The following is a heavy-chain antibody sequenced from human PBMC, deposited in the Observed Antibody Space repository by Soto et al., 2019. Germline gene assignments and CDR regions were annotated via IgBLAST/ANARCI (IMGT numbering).Heavy chain of an antibody. D-gene: IGHD1-26*01. CDR1: GFTFSSYA. CDR2: ISYDGSNT. J-gene: IGHJ4*02. CDR3: ARGEPHFDY. Sequence: QVQLVESGGGVVQPGRSLRLSCAASGFTFSSYAMHWVRQAPGKGLEWVAVISYDGSNTYYADSVKGRFTISRDNSKNTLYLQMNSLRAEDTAVYYCARGEPHFDYWGQGTLVTVSS. V-gene: IGHV3-30-3*01.